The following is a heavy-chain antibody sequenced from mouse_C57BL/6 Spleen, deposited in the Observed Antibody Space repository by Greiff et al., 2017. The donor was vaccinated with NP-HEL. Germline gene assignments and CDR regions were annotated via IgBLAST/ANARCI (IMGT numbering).Heavy chain of an antibody. V-gene: IGHV14-2*01. J-gene: IGHJ2*01. CDR1: GFNIKDYY. CDR2: IDPEDGET. Sequence: VQLQQSGAELVKPGASVKLSCTASGFNIKDYYMHWVKQRTEQGLEWIGRIDPEDGETKYVPKFQGKATITADTSSNTAYLQLSSLTSEDTAVYYCARNHYYGNYFDYWGQGTTLTVSS. CDR3: ARNHYYGNYFDY. D-gene: IGHD1-1*02.